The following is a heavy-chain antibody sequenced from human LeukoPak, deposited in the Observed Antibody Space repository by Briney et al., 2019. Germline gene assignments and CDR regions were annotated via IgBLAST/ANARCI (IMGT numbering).Heavy chain of an antibody. J-gene: IGHJ3*02. V-gene: IGHV4-30-2*01. CDR3: AREGYYYDSRTALDI. D-gene: IGHD3-22*01. Sequence: KASETLSLTCTVSGGSISSGDYYWSWIRQPPGKGLEWIGYIYHTGSTHFNPSLESRVTISVDRSKNQFSLKLRSVTAADTAVYYCAREGYYYDSRTALDIWGQGTMVTVSS. CDR2: IYHTGST. CDR1: GGSISSGDYY.